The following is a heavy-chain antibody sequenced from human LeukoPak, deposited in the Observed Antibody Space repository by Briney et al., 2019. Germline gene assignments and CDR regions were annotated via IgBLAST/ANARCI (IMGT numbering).Heavy chain of an antibody. CDR3: ARDHEGNWND. CDR1: GFTFSSYW. J-gene: IGHJ4*02. D-gene: IGHD1-20*01. Sequence: GGSLRLSCAASGFTFSSYWMHWVRQAPGKGLVWVSRISTDGSTTTYADSVKGRFTISRDNAKNSLYLQMNSLRAEDTAVYYCARDHEGNWNDWGQGTLVTVSS. CDR2: ISTDGSTT. V-gene: IGHV3-74*01.